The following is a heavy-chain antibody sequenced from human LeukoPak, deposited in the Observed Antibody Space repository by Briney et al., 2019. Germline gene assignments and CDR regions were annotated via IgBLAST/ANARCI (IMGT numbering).Heavy chain of an antibody. D-gene: IGHD1-1*01. CDR2: IKSKADNYAT. CDR3: TSDSETYHWTLGY. Sequence: PGGSLRLSCAASGFTFSGSVIHWVRQAAGKGLYYIGRIKSKADNYATTYAAPVNGRFTISRDDSKNTAYLQMNSVKTEDTAVYYCTSDSETYHWTLGYWGQGALVTVSS. V-gene: IGHV3-73*01. CDR1: GFTFSGSV. J-gene: IGHJ4*02.